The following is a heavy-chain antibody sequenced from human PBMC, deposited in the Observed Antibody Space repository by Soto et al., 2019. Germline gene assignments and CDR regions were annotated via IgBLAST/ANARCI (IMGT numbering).Heavy chain of an antibody. D-gene: IGHD2-2*01. V-gene: IGHV1-8*01. CDR2: MNPNSGNT. CDR1: GYTFTSYD. Sequence: QVQLVQSGAEVKKPGASVKVSCKASGYTFTSYDINWVRQATGQGLEWMGWMNPNSGNTGYAQKFQGRVTMTRNTSISTAYMELSSLRSEDTAVYYCARGRGYGYARQQRKYYFDYWGQGTLVTVSS. CDR3: ARGRGYGYARQQRKYYFDY. J-gene: IGHJ4*02.